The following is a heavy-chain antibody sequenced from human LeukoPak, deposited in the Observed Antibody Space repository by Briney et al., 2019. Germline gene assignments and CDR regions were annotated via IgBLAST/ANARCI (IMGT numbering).Heavy chain of an antibody. CDR2: IRYDGSNK. V-gene: IGHV3-30*02. CDR1: GFTFSSYG. D-gene: IGHD3-22*01. Sequence: GGSLRLSCAASGFTFSSYGMHWVRQAPGKGLEWVAFIRYDGSNKYYADSVKGRFTISRDDSKNTLYLQMNSLKTEDTAVYYCTTLSGYSIDYWGQGTLVTVSS. CDR3: TTLSGYSIDY. J-gene: IGHJ4*02.